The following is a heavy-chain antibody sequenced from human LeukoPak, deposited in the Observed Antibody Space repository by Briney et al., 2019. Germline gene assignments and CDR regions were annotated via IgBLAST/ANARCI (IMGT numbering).Heavy chain of an antibody. CDR2: ICDSGTT. V-gene: IGHV4-59*01. J-gene: IGHJ4*02. CDR3: AKSAKYYYGSETYYFFEY. Sequence: PGTLCLSCTVSGVPLSSYYWSWIRQPPGKGLEWFGYICDSGTTNYNPSLKSRVTISVDTSKNQFSLKLTSVTPAVTAVYSCAKSAKYYYGSETYYFFEYWGQGTLVTVSS. D-gene: IGHD3-10*01. CDR1: GVPLSSYY.